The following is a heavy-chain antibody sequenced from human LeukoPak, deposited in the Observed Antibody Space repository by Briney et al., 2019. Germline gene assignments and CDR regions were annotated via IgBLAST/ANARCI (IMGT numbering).Heavy chain of an antibody. CDR2: INPNSGGT. D-gene: IGHD2/OR15-2a*01. Sequence: ASVNVSSKASGYTFTGCYMHWVRQAPGQGLEWMGWINPNSGGTNYAQKFQGRVTMTRDTSISTAYMELSRLRSDDTAVYYCARKISDYWGQGTLVTVSS. J-gene: IGHJ4*02. CDR1: GYTFTGCY. V-gene: IGHV1-2*02. CDR3: ARKISDY.